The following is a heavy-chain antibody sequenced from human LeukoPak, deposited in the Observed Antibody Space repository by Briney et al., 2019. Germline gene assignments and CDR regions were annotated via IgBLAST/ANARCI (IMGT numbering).Heavy chain of an antibody. CDR3: ARSEAPVRGVYSSSLFDY. V-gene: IGHV4-61*02. CDR2: IYTSGST. J-gene: IGHJ4*02. D-gene: IGHD6-6*01. Sequence: SQTLSLTCTVSGGSISSGSYYWSWIRQPAGKGLEWIGRIYTSGSTNYNPSLKSRVTISVDTSKNQFSLKLSSVTAADTAVYYCARSEAPVRGVYSSSLFDYRGQGTLVTVSS. CDR1: GGSISSGSYY.